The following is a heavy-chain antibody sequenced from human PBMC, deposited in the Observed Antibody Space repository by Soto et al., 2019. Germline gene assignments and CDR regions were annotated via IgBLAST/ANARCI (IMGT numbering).Heavy chain of an antibody. J-gene: IGHJ4*02. CDR2: ISYEGSTT. CDR3: AKKFNGWSYYFDN. CDR1: GFTFSTNA. Sequence: QVQLVESGGGVVQPGRSLRLSCAASGFTFSTNAMHWVRQAPGKGLEWVAVISYEGSTTYYADSVKGRFTISRDNSQNTLYLQLNSLRAEDTAVNYWAKKFNGWSYYFDNWGQGALVTVSS. D-gene: IGHD6-19*01. V-gene: IGHV3-30-3*02.